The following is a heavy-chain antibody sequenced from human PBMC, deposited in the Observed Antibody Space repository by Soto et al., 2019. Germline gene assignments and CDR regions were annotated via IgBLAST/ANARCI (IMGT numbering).Heavy chain of an antibody. CDR1: GGTFSSYA. D-gene: IGHD3-22*01. J-gene: IGHJ6*02. CDR3: ARASHMIVVVITSGYYYGMYV. V-gene: IGHV1-69*13. CDR2: IIPIFGTA. Sequence: SVKVSCKASGGTFSSYAISWVRQAPGQGLEWMGGIIPIFGTANYAQKFQGRVTITADESTSTAYMELSSLRSEDTAVYYCARASHMIVVVITSGYYYGMYVWGQGTTVTVSS.